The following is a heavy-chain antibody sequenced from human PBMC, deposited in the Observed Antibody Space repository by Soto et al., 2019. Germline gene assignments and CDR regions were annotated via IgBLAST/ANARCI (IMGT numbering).Heavy chain of an antibody. CDR1: WFSPRTSGVG. CDR2: IYWDDDK. V-gene: IGHV2-5*02. Sequence: GPTPGYATRTLTLDCTFPWFSPRTSGVGGGWIRQPPGKALEWLALIYWDDDKRYSPSLKSRLTITKDTSKNQVVLTMTNMDPVDTATYYCAHSGGLRTSDYWGQGTLVTVSS. D-gene: IGHD5-12*01. CDR3: AHSGGLRTSDY. J-gene: IGHJ4*02.